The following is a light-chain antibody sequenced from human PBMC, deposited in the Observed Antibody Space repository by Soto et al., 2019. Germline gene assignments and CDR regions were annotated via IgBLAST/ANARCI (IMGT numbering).Light chain of an antibody. V-gene: IGLV2-14*01. CDR3: TSYTRTSTHVV. CDR1: SSDIGIYNY. J-gene: IGLJ2*01. Sequence: QSALTQPASVSGSPGQSITLSCTGTSSDIGIYNYVSWYQQHPGKAPKLMISEVYNRPSGVSNRFSGSKSSNTASLTISGLQAEDEADYYCTSYTRTSTHVVFGGGTKLTVL. CDR2: EVY.